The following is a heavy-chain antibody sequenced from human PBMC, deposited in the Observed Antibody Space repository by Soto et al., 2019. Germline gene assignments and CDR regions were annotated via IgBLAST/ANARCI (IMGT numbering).Heavy chain of an antibody. CDR2: TYYRSKWYN. Sequence: SQTLSLTCAISGDSVSSNSAAWNWIRRSPSRGLEWLGRTYYRSKWYNDYAVSVKSRITINPDTSKNQCSLQLNSVTPEDTAVYYCARDHKPSCYYYYGMDVWGQGTTVTVSS. J-gene: IGHJ6*02. D-gene: IGHD6-6*01. CDR1: GDSVSSNSAA. CDR3: ARDHKPSCYYYYGMDV. V-gene: IGHV6-1*01.